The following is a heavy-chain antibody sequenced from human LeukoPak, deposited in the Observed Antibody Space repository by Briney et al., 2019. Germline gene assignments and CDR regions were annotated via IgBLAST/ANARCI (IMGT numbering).Heavy chain of an antibody. Sequence: SETLSLTCAVYGGSFSGYYWSWIRQPPGKGLEWIGEINHSGSTNYNPSLKSRVTISVDTSKNQFSLKLSSVTAADTAVYYCARRDPIYCSGGSCYFDYWGQGTLVTVSS. V-gene: IGHV4-34*01. J-gene: IGHJ4*02. CDR2: INHSGST. CDR1: GGSFSGYY. D-gene: IGHD2-15*01. CDR3: ARRDPIYCSGGSCYFDY.